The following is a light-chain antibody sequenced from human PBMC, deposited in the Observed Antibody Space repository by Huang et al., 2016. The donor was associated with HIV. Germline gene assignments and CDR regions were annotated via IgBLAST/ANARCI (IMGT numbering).Light chain of an antibody. V-gene: IGKV1-13*02. J-gene: IGKJ4*01. CDR2: GGS. CDR1: QAIGHS. Sequence: AIQLTQSPSSVSASVGDRFTVTCRASQAIGHSLAWYQHKPGKAPKLLIYGGSILQSGVSPRFSGNGSGTDFSLTISSLRSEDFATYFCQQLRSYPLTFGGGTDV. CDR3: QQLRSYPLT.